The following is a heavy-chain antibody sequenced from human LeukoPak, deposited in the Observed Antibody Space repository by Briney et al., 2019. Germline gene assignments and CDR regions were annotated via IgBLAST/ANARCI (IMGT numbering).Heavy chain of an antibody. Sequence: GGSLRLSCAASGFTFSSYATSWVRQAPGKGLEWVSAISGSGGSTYYADSVKGRFTISRDNSKNTLYLQMNSLRAEDTAVYYCAKDQGRIAARTLDYWGQGTLVTVSS. CDR1: GFTFSSYA. D-gene: IGHD6-6*01. CDR2: ISGSGGST. J-gene: IGHJ4*02. CDR3: AKDQGRIAARTLDY. V-gene: IGHV3-23*01.